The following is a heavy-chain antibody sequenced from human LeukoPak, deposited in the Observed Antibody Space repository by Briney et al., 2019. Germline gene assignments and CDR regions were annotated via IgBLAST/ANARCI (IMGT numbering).Heavy chain of an antibody. CDR1: GDSMSNYY. CDR3: AGANRAIFGFDN. V-gene: IGHV4-59*01. CDR2: IYYSGNT. Sequence: SETLSLTCSVSGDSMSNYYWSWIRQPPGKGLECIGYIYYSGNTNYNPSLKSRVTISVDTSKNQFSLKLRSVTAADTAVYYCAGANRAIFGFDNWGQGTLVTVPS. D-gene: IGHD2-21*01. J-gene: IGHJ4*02.